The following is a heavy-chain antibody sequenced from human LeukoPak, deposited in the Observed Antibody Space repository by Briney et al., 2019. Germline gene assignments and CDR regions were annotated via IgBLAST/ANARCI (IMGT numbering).Heavy chain of an antibody. D-gene: IGHD2-15*01. Sequence: LPGGSLRLSCAASGFTFSSYAMHWVRQAPGKGLEWVAVISYDGSDKYYADSVKGRFTISRDNSKNTLYLQMNSLRAEDTAVYYCARDYTYCSGGSCYFGEDYWGQGTLVTVSS. CDR3: ARDYTYCSGGSCYFGEDY. CDR2: ISYDGSDK. V-gene: IGHV3-30*04. J-gene: IGHJ4*02. CDR1: GFTFSSYA.